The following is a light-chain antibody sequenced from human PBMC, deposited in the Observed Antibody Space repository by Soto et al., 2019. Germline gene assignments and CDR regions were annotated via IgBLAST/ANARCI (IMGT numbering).Light chain of an antibody. CDR2: AAS. J-gene: IGKJ1*01. V-gene: IGKV1-39*01. CDR3: QQSYSTLWT. Sequence: DIQMTQSPSSLSASVGDRVTITCRASKSISSYLNWYQQKPGKAPKLLIYAASSLQSEVPSRFSGSGSGTDFTLTISSLQPEDFATYYCQQSYSTLWTFGQGTKVEIK. CDR1: KSISSY.